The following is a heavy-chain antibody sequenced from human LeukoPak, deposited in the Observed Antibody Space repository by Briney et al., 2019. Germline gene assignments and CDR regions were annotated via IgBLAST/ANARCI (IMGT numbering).Heavy chain of an antibody. CDR2: IGASGADT. V-gene: IGHV3-23*01. CDR1: GFTFTNYA. CDR3: ARRPRDTSGYYLGAFHD. J-gene: IGHJ3*01. Sequence: PGGSLRLSCAASGFTFTNYAMTWVRQAPGKGLEWVSVIGASGADTNYSDSVKGRFTVSRDNSQNTLFLHMSSLRAEDTAVYFCARRPRDTSGYYLGAFHDWGQGTTVTVSS. D-gene: IGHD3-22*01.